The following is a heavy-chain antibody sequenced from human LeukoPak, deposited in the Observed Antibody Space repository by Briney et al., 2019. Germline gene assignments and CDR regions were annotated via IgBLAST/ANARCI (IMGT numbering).Heavy chain of an antibody. V-gene: IGHV3-30-3*01. Sequence: GRSLRLSCAASGFTFSSYAMHWVRQAPGKGLEWVAVISYDGSNKYYADSVKGRFTISRDNTKNSLYLHMNSLRAEDTAVYYCARDSSTMVRGVFGIWGQGTMVTVSS. J-gene: IGHJ3*02. CDR1: GFTFSSYA. D-gene: IGHD3-10*01. CDR2: ISYDGSNK. CDR3: ARDSSTMVRGVFGI.